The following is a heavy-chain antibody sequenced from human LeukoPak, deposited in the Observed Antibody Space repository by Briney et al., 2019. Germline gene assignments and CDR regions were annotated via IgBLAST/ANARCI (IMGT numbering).Heavy chain of an antibody. Sequence: GASVKDSCRASGGAFSSFAISWVRQAPGQGLEWMGRIVPILDVLHYAQRFQDRVTMTTDTSTSTVYMELRSLRSNDTATYYCARGDDSPGYYLDFWGQGALVTVSS. D-gene: IGHD3-22*01. V-gene: IGHV1-69*04. CDR1: GGAFSSFA. J-gene: IGHJ4*02. CDR2: IVPILDVL. CDR3: ARGDDSPGYYLDF.